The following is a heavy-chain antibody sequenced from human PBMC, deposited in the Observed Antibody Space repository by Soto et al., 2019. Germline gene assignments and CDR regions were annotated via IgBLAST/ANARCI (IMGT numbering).Heavy chain of an antibody. D-gene: IGHD4-17*01. J-gene: IGHJ1*01. CDR2: IVVGSGNT. CDR1: GFTFTSSA. Sequence: QMQLVQSGPEVKKPGTSVKVSCKASGFTFTSSAVQWVRQARGQRLEWIGWIVVGSGNTNYAQKFQERVTITRDMSTSTAYMELSSLRSEDTAVYYCGAGGVYGGKEPSEYSQHGGQGTLVTVSS. CDR3: GAGGVYGGKEPSEYSQH. V-gene: IGHV1-58*01.